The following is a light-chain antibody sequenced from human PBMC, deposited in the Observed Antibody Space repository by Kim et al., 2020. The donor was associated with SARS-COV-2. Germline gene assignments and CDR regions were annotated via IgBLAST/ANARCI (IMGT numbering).Light chain of an antibody. CDR3: QQYGSSPIT. CDR1: QSVRSNF. Sequence: EIVLTQSPGTLSLSPGERATLSCRTSQSVRSNFLAWYQQKPGQAPRLLIHGASSRATGIPDRFSGSGSGTDFTLTISRLEPEDFAVYYCQQYGSSPITFGQGTRLDIK. V-gene: IGKV3-20*01. J-gene: IGKJ5*01. CDR2: GAS.